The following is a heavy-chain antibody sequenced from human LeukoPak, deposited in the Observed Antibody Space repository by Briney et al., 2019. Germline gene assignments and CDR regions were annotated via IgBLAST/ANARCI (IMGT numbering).Heavy chain of an antibody. CDR3: TRDQFFDYDNDDAFDV. D-gene: IGHD3-22*01. V-gene: IGHV3-21*04. CDR1: GFSLKTYN. Sequence: GGSLRLSCAASGFSLKTYNMNWVRQAPGKGLEWVSSMTSSRYIYYADSVKGRFTISRDDANNLVFLQMHSLRAEDTAIYYCTRDQFFDYDNDDAFDVWGQGTKVIVSS. CDR2: MTSSRYI. J-gene: IGHJ3*01.